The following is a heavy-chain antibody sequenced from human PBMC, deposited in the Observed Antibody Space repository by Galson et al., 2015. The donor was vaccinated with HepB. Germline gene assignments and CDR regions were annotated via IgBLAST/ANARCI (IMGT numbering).Heavy chain of an antibody. Sequence: SVKVSCKASGYTFTGHYMYWVRQAPGQGLECLGWINPNSGGTNYAQKFQDRVTMTRDTSISTAYMELSNLRSDDTAVYYCARVDYDYVWGRYRHYFDYWGQGTLVTVSS. CDR2: INPNSGGT. J-gene: IGHJ4*02. D-gene: IGHD3-16*02. V-gene: IGHV1-2*02. CDR3: ARVDYDYVWGRYRHYFDY. CDR1: GYTFTGHY.